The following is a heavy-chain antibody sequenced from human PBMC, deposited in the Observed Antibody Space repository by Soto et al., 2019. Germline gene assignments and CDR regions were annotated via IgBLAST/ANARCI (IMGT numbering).Heavy chain of an antibody. J-gene: IGHJ4*02. CDR3: ASGGYCSGGSCYPGVDY. V-gene: IGHV4-34*01. CDR1: GGSFSGYY. D-gene: IGHD2-15*01. Sequence: QVQLQQWGAGLLKPSETLSLTCAVYGGSFSGYYWSWIRQPPGKGLEWIGEIHHSGSTNYNPSLKSRVTISVDTSKNQFSLKLSSVTAADTAVYYCASGGYCSGGSCYPGVDYWGQGTLVTVSS. CDR2: IHHSGST.